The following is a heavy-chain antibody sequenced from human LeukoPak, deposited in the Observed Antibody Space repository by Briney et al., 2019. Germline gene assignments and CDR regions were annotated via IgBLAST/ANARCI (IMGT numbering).Heavy chain of an antibody. CDR1: GFTFSSYG. D-gene: IGHD1-26*01. Sequence: GGSQRLSCAASGFTFSSYGMHWVRQAPGKGLEWVAVISYDGSNKYYADSVKGRFTISRDNSKNTLYLQMNSLRAEDTAVYYCAKDLGELQPTLGYWGQGTLVTVSS. V-gene: IGHV3-30*18. CDR3: AKDLGELQPTLGY. J-gene: IGHJ4*02. CDR2: ISYDGSNK.